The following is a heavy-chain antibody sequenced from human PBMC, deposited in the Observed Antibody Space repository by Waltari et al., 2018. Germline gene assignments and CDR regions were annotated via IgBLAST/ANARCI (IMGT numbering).Heavy chain of an antibody. D-gene: IGHD1-26*01. CDR2: IYYSGST. CDR1: GGSISSSSYY. CDR3: ARPSGSYGPDDAFDI. J-gene: IGHJ3*02. V-gene: IGHV4-39*01. Sequence: QLQLQESGPGLVKPSETLSLTCTVSGGSISSSSYYWGWIRQPPGKVLEWIGSIYYSGSTYYNPSLKSRVTISVDTSKNQFSLKLSSVTAADTAVYYCARPSGSYGPDDAFDIWGQGTMVTVSS.